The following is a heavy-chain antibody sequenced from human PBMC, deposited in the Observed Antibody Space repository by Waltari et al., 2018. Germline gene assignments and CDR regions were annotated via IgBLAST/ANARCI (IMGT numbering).Heavy chain of an antibody. D-gene: IGHD5-12*01. CDR2: VSYSGTT. CDR1: GSSINSNRHY. J-gene: IGHJ3*01. V-gene: IGHV4-39*01. CDR3: ATYIGASVGTAAFDV. Sequence: QLQLQESGPSLVRPSETLSLICRVSGSSINSNRHYWAGIRQSPGQGLEWIGTVSYSGTTHISPSLKSRVSVSRDTSKNQVSLILGSVTAADMAVYYCATYIGASVGTAAFDVWGQGTMVTVSS.